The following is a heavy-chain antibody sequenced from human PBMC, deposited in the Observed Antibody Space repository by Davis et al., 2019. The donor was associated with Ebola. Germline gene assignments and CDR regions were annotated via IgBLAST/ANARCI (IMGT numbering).Heavy chain of an antibody. CDR2: ISSSSSYI. Sequence: PGGSLRLSCAASGFTFSSYSMNWVRQAPGKGLEWVSSISSSSSYIYYADSVKGRFTISRDNAKNSLYLQMNSLRAEDTAVYYCASGYFDWLPFDYWGQGTLVTVSS. V-gene: IGHV3-21*01. J-gene: IGHJ4*02. CDR1: GFTFSSYS. D-gene: IGHD3-9*01. CDR3: ASGYFDWLPFDY.